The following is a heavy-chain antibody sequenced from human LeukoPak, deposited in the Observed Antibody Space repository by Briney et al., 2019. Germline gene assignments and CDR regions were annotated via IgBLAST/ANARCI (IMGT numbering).Heavy chain of an antibody. CDR2: IKQDGSEK. Sequence: PGGSLRLSCAASGFTFSNYWMSWVRQAPGKGLEWVANIKQDGSEKYYVDSVKGRFTISRDNAKNSLYLQMNSLRAEDTAVYYCARDGTYCSGGSCYSNYYYGMDVWGQGTTVTVSS. J-gene: IGHJ6*02. D-gene: IGHD2-15*01. V-gene: IGHV3-7*01. CDR3: ARDGTYCSGGSCYSNYYYGMDV. CDR1: GFTFSNYW.